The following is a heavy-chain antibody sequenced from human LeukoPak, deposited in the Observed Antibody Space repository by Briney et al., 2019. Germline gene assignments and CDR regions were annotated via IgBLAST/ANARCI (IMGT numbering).Heavy chain of an antibody. Sequence: PGWSLRLSCAASGFTLSSYWMHWVRQAPGKGLVWVSRIKSDGSSTSYADSVKGRFTISRDNAKGTLYLQMNSLRAEDTAVYYCARSDWFDPWGQGTLVTVSS. CDR1: GFTLSSYW. CDR3: ARSDWFDP. V-gene: IGHV3-74*01. J-gene: IGHJ5*02. CDR2: IKSDGSST.